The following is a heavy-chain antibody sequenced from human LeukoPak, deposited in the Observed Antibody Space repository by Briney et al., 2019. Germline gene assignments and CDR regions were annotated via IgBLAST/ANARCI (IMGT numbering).Heavy chain of an antibody. V-gene: IGHV1-2*02. D-gene: IGHD2-2*01. CDR2: INPNSGGT. CDR1: GYTFTGYY. J-gene: IGHJ4*02. CDR3: ARANALYCSSTSCLFDY. Sequence: GASVKVSRTASGYTFTGYYMHWVRQAPGQGLEWMAWINPNSGGTYYAQNFHDRITMTRDTSISTAYMELSRLRSDDTAIYYCARANALYCSSTSCLFDYWGQGTLVTVSS.